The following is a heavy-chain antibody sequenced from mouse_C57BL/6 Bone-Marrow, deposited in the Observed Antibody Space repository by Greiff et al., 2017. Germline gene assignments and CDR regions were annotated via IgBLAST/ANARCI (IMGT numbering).Heavy chain of an antibody. V-gene: IGHV1-81*01. J-gene: IGHJ3*01. CDR2: IYPRSGNT. Sequence: QVQLKQSGAELARPGASVKLSCKASGYTFTSYGISWVKQRTGQGLEWIGEIYPRSGNTYYNEKFKGKATLTADKSSSTAYMELRSLTSEDSAVYFGARRPYGGRGTLVTVSA. CDR3: ARRPY. CDR1: GYTFTSYG.